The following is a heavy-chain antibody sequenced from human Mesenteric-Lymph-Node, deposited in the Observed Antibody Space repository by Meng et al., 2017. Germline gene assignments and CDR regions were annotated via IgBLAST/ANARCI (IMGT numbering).Heavy chain of an antibody. CDR1: GGSFSGYY. Sequence: SETLSLTCAVYGGSFSGYYWSWIRQPPGKGLEWIGEINHSGSTNYNPSLKSRVTRSVDTSKNQFSLKLSSVTAADTAVYYCARVSSGLDYWGQGTLVTVSS. CDR3: ARVSSGLDY. V-gene: IGHV4-34*01. CDR2: INHSGST. D-gene: IGHD3-22*01. J-gene: IGHJ4*02.